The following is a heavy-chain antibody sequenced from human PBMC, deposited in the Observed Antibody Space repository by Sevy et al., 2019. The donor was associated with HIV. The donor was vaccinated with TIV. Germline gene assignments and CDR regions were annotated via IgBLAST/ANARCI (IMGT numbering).Heavy chain of an antibody. CDR1: GFTFSDYW. V-gene: IGHV3-74*01. D-gene: IGHD6-13*01. Sequence: GGSLRLSCAGSGFTFSDYWMHWVRQPQGKGLVWVSGVNSDGRSTAYADSVKGRCTIARDNAKNTLSLQMSSLRVEDTAVYYCVISNSWEDHCGQGTLVTVSS. J-gene: IGHJ4*02. CDR3: VISNSWEDH. CDR2: VNSDGRST.